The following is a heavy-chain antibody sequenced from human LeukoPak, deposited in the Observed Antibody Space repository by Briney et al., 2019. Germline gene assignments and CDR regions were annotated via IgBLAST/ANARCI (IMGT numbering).Heavy chain of an antibody. CDR3: ATDSNPGFDY. CDR2: FDPEDGET. Sequence: GASATVSFTFSGYTLTKLSMHWVRQAPGKGLEWMGGFDPEDGETIYAQKFQGRVTMTEDTSTDTAYMELSSLRSEDTAVYYCATDSNPGFDYWGQGTLVTVSS. CDR1: GYTLTKLS. J-gene: IGHJ4*02. V-gene: IGHV1-24*01. D-gene: IGHD3-3*02.